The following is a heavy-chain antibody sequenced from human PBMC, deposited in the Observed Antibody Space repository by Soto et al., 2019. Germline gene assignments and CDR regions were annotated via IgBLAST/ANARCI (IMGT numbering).Heavy chain of an antibody. CDR3: ATDPGAFAGAMRD. V-gene: IGHV3-30*03. Sequence: VQMVESGGGVVQPGGSLRLSCAGSGFAFSRFGMHWVRQAPGKGLEWVACITFNGSKEYYVDSVKGRFAISRNNSMNTLYLQMSSLGPEDRGVYYCATDPGAFAGAMRDWGRGTLVTVSS. D-gene: IGHD3-16*01. J-gene: IGHJ4*02. CDR1: GFAFSRFG. CDR2: ITFNGSKE.